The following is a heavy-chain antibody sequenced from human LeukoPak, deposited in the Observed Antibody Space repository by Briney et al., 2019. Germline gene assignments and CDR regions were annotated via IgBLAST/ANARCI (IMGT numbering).Heavy chain of an antibody. CDR2: IYYSGST. Sequence: PSETLSLTCTVSGGPISSSYYWGWIRQPPGKGLEWIGSIYYSGSTYYNPSLKSRVTISVDTSKNQFSLKLSSVTAADTAVYYCASVRGRVVTFYFDYWGQGTLVTVSS. CDR1: GGPISSSYY. J-gene: IGHJ4*02. CDR3: ASVRGRVVTFYFDY. D-gene: IGHD2-21*02. V-gene: IGHV4-39*07.